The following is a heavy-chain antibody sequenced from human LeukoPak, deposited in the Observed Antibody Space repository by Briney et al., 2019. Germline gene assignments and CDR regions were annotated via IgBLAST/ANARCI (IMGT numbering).Heavy chain of an antibody. D-gene: IGHD2-15*01. CDR2: IYHSGST. V-gene: IGHV4-4*02. Sequence: SGTLSLTCAVSGGSISSSNWWSWVRQPPGKGLEWIGEIYHSGSTNYNPSLKSRVTISVDKSKNQFSLKLSSVTAADTAVYYCAREYRGYCSGGSCYGWFDPWGQGTLVTVSS. J-gene: IGHJ5*02. CDR1: GGSISSSNW. CDR3: AREYRGYCSGGSCYGWFDP.